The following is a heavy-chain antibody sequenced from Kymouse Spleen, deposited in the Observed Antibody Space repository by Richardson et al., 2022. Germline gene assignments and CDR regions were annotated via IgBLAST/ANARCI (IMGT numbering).Heavy chain of an antibody. CDR1: GGSISSYY. V-gene: IGHV4-59*01. J-gene: IGHJ4*02. D-gene: IGHD3-10*01. Sequence: QVQLQESGPGLVKPSETLSLTCTVSGGSISSYYWSWIRQPPGKGLEWIGYIYYSGSTNYNPSLKSRVTISVDTSKNQFSLKLSSVTAADTAVYYCAREGVRGVRAFDYWGQGTLVTVSS. CDR3: AREGVRGVRAFDY. CDR2: IYYSGST.